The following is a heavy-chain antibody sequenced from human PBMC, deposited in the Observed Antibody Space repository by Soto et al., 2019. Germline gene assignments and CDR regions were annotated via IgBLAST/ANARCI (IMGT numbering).Heavy chain of an antibody. Sequence: GESLKISCKGSGYSFTSYWIGWVRQMPGKGLEWMGITYPGDSDTRYSPSFQGQVTISADKSISTAYLQWSSLKASDTAMYYCASSALTGYYDSSGYYFDDAFDIWGQGTMVTVSS. CDR3: ASSALTGYYDSSGYYFDDAFDI. D-gene: IGHD3-22*01. CDR1: GYSFTSYW. CDR2: TYPGDSDT. J-gene: IGHJ3*02. V-gene: IGHV5-51*01.